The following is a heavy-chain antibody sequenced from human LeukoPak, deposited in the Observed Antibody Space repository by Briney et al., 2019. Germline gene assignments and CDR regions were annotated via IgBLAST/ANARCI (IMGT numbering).Heavy chain of an antibody. Sequence: GGSLRLSCAGSGLTINTHWMGWVRQAPGKGLEWVSAISGSGGSTYYADSVKGRFTISRDNSKNTLYLQMNSLRAEDTAVYYCAKVGYYDSSGERAFDIWGQGTMVTVSS. CDR1: GLTINTHW. J-gene: IGHJ3*02. CDR2: ISGSGGST. D-gene: IGHD3-22*01. V-gene: IGHV3-23*01. CDR3: AKVGYYDSSGERAFDI.